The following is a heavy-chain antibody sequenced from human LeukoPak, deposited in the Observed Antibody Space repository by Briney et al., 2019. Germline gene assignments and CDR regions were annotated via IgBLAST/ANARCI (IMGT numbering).Heavy chain of an antibody. Sequence: SETLSLTCTVSGGSISSGDYYWSWIRQPPGKGLEWIGYIYYSGSTYYNPSLKSRVTISGDTSKNQFSLKPSSVTAADTAVYYCARGGTYWYFDLWGRGTLVTVSS. CDR1: GGSISSGDYY. J-gene: IGHJ2*01. CDR2: IYYSGST. V-gene: IGHV4-30-4*01. CDR3: ARGGTYWYFDL. D-gene: IGHD1-1*01.